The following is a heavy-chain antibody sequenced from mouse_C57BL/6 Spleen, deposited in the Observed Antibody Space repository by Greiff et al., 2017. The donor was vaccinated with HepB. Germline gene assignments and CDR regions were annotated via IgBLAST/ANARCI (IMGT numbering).Heavy chain of an antibody. CDR3: ARSDYYGSSFWYFDY. V-gene: IGHV1-64*01. CDR2: IHPNSGST. Sequence: QVHVKQPGAELVKPGASVKLSCKASGYTFTSYWMHWVKQRPGQGLEWIGMIHPNSGSTNYNEKFKGKATLTVDQSSSTAYMQLNSLTSEDSAVYYCARSDYYGSSFWYFDYWGQGTTLTVSS. D-gene: IGHD1-1*01. CDR1: GYTFTSYW. J-gene: IGHJ2*01.